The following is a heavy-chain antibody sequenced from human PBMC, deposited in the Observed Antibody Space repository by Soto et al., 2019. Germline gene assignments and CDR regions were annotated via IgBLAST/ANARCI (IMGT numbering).Heavy chain of an antibody. CDR3: ARDIQGGGSYIQMSLAAPGNWFDP. CDR1: GGTFSSYA. Sequence: QVQLVQSGAEVKKPGSSVKVSCKASGGTFSSYAISWVRQAPGQGLEWMGGIIPIFGTANYAQKFQGRVTITADESTSTAYMELSSLRSEDTAVYYCARDIQGGGSYIQMSLAAPGNWFDPWGQGTLVTVSS. D-gene: IGHD6-6*01. V-gene: IGHV1-69*01. CDR2: IIPIFGTA. J-gene: IGHJ5*02.